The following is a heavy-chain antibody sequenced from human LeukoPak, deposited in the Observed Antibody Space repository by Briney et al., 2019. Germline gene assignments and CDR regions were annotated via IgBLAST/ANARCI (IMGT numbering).Heavy chain of an antibody. Sequence: ASVKVSCKTSDYTFTRYGISWVRQAPGQGLEWMGWISAYNGNTNYAQKLQGRVTMTTDTSTSTAYMELRSLRSDDTAVYYCARDSQLIGYCSGGSCPHAFDIWGQGTMVTVSS. D-gene: IGHD2-15*01. CDR1: DYTFTRYG. V-gene: IGHV1-18*01. CDR2: ISAYNGNT. J-gene: IGHJ3*02. CDR3: ARDSQLIGYCSGGSCPHAFDI.